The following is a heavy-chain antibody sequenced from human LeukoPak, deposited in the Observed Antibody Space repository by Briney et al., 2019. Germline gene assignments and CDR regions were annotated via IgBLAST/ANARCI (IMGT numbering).Heavy chain of an antibody. CDR3: ARDLGGVGATHFDY. D-gene: IGHD1-26*01. CDR1: GGSISSYY. V-gene: IGHV4-59*01. J-gene: IGHJ4*02. Sequence: SETLSLTCTVSGGSISSYYWSWIRQPPGKGLGWIGYIYYSGNTYYNPSLKSRVTISADTSKNQFSLKLRSVTAADTAVYYCARDLGGVGATHFDYWGQGTLVTVSS. CDR2: IYYSGNT.